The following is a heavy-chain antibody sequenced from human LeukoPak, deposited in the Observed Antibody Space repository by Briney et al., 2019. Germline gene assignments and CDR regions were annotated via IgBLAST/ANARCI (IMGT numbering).Heavy chain of an antibody. Sequence: GGSLRLSCAASGFTFSSYEMNWVRQAPGKGLEWVSYISSSGSTIYYADSVKGRFTISRDNAKNSLYLQMNSLRAEDTAVYYCARGWEGAHSGSYRLSYYGMDVWGQGTTVTVSS. D-gene: IGHD1-26*01. CDR3: ARGWEGAHSGSYRLSYYGMDV. J-gene: IGHJ6*02. CDR2: ISSSGSTI. V-gene: IGHV3-48*03. CDR1: GFTFSSYE.